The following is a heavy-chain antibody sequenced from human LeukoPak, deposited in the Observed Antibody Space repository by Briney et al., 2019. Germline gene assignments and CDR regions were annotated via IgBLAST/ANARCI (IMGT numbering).Heavy chain of an antibody. J-gene: IGHJ5*02. CDR3: ARDDYGDYVSGWFDP. CDR2: ISSSSSYI. V-gene: IGHV3-21*01. D-gene: IGHD4-17*01. CDR1: GFTFSSYS. Sequence: PGGSLRLSCAASGFTFSSYSMNWVRQAPGKGLEWGSSISSSSSYIYYADSVKGRFTISRDNAKNSLYLQMNSLRAEDTAVYYCARDDYGDYVSGWFDPWGQGTLVTVSS.